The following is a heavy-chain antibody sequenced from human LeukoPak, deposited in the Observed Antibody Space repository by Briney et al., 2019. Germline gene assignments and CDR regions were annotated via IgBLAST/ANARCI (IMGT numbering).Heavy chain of an antibody. D-gene: IGHD1-26*01. J-gene: IGHJ3*02. CDR1: GLTFSNYW. V-gene: IGHV3-74*01. CDR3: ASSYSGSYPNGPDAFDI. Sequence: PGGSLRLSCAASGLTFSNYWIHWVRQAPGEGLVWVSRINTDGTTTSYADSVKGRFTISRDNAKNSLYLQMNSLRAEDTAVYYCASSYSGSYPNGPDAFDIWGQGTMVTVSS. CDR2: INTDGTTT.